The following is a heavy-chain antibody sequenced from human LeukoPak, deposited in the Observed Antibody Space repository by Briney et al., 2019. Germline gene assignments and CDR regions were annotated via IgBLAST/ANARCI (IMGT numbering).Heavy chain of an antibody. CDR2: IIPIFGTA. CDR1: GGSFINYD. CDR3: ARGRLRLGLPGFDY. D-gene: IGHD3-16*01. V-gene: IGHV1-69*05. J-gene: IGHJ4*02. Sequence: SVKVCCTASGGSFINYDISWVRQAPGQGIEWMGRIIPIFGTANYAQKFQGRVTITTDESTSTAYMELSSLRSEDTAVYYCARGRLRLGLPGFDYWGQGTLVTVSS.